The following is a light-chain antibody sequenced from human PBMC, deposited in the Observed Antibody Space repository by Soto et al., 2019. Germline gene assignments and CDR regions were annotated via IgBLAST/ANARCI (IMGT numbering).Light chain of an antibody. Sequence: EIVLTQSPGTLSLSPGERATVSCRASQSVSSSYLAWYQQKPGQAPRLLIYGASSRATGIPDRFSGSGSGTDFTLTISRLEPQDFAVYYCQQYGSSAMYTFGQGTKLEIK. V-gene: IGKV3-20*01. CDR3: QQYGSSAMYT. J-gene: IGKJ2*01. CDR2: GAS. CDR1: QSVSSSY.